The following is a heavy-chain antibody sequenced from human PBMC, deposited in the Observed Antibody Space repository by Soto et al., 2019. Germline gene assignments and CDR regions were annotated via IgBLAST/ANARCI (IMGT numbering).Heavy chain of an antibody. CDR2: ISSSGSTI. Sequence: EVQLVESGGGLVQPGGSLRLSCAASGFTFSTYEMNWVRPAPGKGLEWVSYISSSGSTIYYADSVKGRFTISRDNAKNSLYLQMNSLRAEDTAVYYCARDQAAGSFFPYYYGMDVWGQGTTVTVSS. CDR1: GFTFSTYE. CDR3: ARDQAAGSFFPYYYGMDV. V-gene: IGHV3-48*03. J-gene: IGHJ6*02. D-gene: IGHD6-13*01.